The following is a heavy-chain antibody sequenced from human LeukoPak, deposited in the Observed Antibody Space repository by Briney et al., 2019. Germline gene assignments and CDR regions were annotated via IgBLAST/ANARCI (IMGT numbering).Heavy chain of an antibody. CDR1: GFTFGSYA. J-gene: IGHJ3*02. V-gene: IGHV3-30-3*01. CDR3: ARDPFPLYGGHGRSAFDI. D-gene: IGHD4-23*01. CDR2: ISYDGSNK. Sequence: PGGSLRLSCAASGFTFGSYAMHWVRQAPGKGLEWVAVISYDGSNKYYADSVKGRFTISRDNSKNTLYLQMNSLRAEDTAVYYCARDPFPLYGGHGRSAFDIWGQGTMVTVSS.